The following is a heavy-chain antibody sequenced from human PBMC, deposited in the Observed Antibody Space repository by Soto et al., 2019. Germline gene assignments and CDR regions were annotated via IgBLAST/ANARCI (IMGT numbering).Heavy chain of an antibody. CDR3: ARGFNSALDV. CDR1: GFTFSSYW. Sequence: GGSLRLSCAASGFTFSSYWMSWVRQAPGKGLEWVANIKQDGSEKYYVDSAKGRFTISRDNAKDTLHLQMKSLRAEDTAVYYCARGFNSALDVWGQGKMVTVSS. D-gene: IGHD6-13*01. CDR2: IKQDGSEK. V-gene: IGHV3-7*01. J-gene: IGHJ3*01.